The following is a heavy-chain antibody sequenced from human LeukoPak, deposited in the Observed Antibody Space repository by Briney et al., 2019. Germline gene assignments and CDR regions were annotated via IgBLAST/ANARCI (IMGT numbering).Heavy chain of an antibody. CDR2: ISGSGGST. CDR3: AKGGAIAAADHGVDVREH. Sequence: GGSLRLSCAACGFTFNSYAMIWLRQAPGKGLEWVSAISGSGGSTYYADAVKGRFTISRDNSKHTLYLQMSSLRAGNTAVYYCAKGGAIAAADHGVDVREHWGQGTLVTVSS. D-gene: IGHD6-13*01. V-gene: IGHV3-23*01. J-gene: IGHJ4*02. CDR1: GFTFNSYA.